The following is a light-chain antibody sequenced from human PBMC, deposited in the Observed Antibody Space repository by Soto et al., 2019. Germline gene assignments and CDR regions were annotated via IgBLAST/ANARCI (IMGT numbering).Light chain of an antibody. CDR1: QSLLHTNGNNY. Sequence: DLVVTQSPLSLPVTPGEPASISCRSSQSLLHTNGNNYLYWYLQKPGQPPQLLIYEVSNRFSGVPDRFSGSGSGTDFTLKISRVEAEDVGVYYCMQSIQLPRTFGQGTRREIK. J-gene: IGKJ5*01. CDR3: MQSIQLPRT. CDR2: EVS. V-gene: IGKV2D-29*01.